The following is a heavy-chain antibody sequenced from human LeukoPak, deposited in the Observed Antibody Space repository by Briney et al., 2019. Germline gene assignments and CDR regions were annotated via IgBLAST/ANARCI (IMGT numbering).Heavy chain of an antibody. J-gene: IGHJ6*02. CDR1: GGTFSSYT. V-gene: IGHV1-69*02. D-gene: IGHD2-2*01. Sequence: GASVKVSCKASGGTFSSYTISWVRQAPGQGLEWMGRIIPILGIANYAQKFQGRFTITADKSTSTAYMELSSLRSEDTAVYYCGGGGRAAAIVNSGSKWMDVWGQGTTVTVSS. CDR3: GGGGRAAAIVNSGSKWMDV. CDR2: IIPILGIA.